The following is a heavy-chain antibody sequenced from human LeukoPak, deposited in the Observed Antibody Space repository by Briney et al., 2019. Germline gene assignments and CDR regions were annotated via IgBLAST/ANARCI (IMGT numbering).Heavy chain of an antibody. CDR2: IYSGGST. Sequence: GGSLRLSCVASGFTVSSNYMSWVRQAPGKGLEWVSVIYSGGSTYYADSVKGQFTISRDNSKNTLYLQMNSLRAEDTAVYYCASGSGSYRTPYYYMDVWGTGTTVTVSS. V-gene: IGHV3-53*01. J-gene: IGHJ6*03. D-gene: IGHD3-10*01. CDR3: ASGSGSYRTPYYYMDV. CDR1: GFTVSSNY.